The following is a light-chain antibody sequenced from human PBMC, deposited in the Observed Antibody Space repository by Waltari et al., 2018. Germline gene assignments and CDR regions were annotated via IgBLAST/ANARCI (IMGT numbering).Light chain of an antibody. CDR1: HIGSYS. J-gene: IGLJ1*01. CDR2: YDS. Sequence: SYVLTQPPSVSVAPGETASIPCGGDHIGSYSVPWYQQKPGQAPVLVIFYDSDRPSGIPARFSGSNSGNTATLTITSVEAGDEARYYCQVWHADIDPGVFGTGTEVTVL. V-gene: IGLV3-21*04. CDR3: QVWHADIDPGV.